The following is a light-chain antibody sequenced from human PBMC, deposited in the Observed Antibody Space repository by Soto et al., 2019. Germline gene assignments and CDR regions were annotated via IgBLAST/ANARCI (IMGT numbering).Light chain of an antibody. V-gene: IGLV1-36*01. CDR1: NSNIGNNA. J-gene: IGLJ3*02. Sequence: QSVLTQPPSVSAAPGQRVTIACSGSNSNIGNNAVNWYQQLPGKAPKLLIHYDDRVPSGVSDRFSGSKSGTSASLAISALQPEDEADYYCAAWDDSLNGPVFGGGTKLTVL. CDR3: AAWDDSLNGPV. CDR2: YDD.